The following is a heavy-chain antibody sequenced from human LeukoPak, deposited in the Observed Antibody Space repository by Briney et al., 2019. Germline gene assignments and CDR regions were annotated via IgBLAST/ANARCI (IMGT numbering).Heavy chain of an antibody. CDR2: INAGNGKT. CDR3: ARGRTSIAVAGSVDYYYYMDV. V-gene: IGHV1-3*03. D-gene: IGHD6-19*01. Sequence: ASVTVSCTASGYTFTSYTTHWVRHAPRPRLERMGWINAGNGKTKYSQGFQGRVTITRDTSASTAYMELSSLRSEDMAVYYCARGRTSIAVAGSVDYYYYMDVWGKGTTVTVSS. CDR1: GYTFTSYT. J-gene: IGHJ6*03.